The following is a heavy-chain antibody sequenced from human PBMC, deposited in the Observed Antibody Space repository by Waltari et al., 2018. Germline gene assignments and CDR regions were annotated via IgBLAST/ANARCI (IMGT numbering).Heavy chain of an antibody. CDR1: GGSISSSSYY. J-gene: IGHJ4*02. CDR3: ASRQQLGQFDY. V-gene: IGHV4-39*01. Sequence: QLQLQESGPGLVKPSETLSLTCTVSGGSISSSSYYWGWIRQPPGKGLEWIGSIYYRGGTYYNPSLKSRVTITVNTSKNQFSLKLSSVTAADTAVYYCASRQQLGQFDYWGQETLVTVSS. CDR2: IYYRGGT. D-gene: IGHD6-13*01.